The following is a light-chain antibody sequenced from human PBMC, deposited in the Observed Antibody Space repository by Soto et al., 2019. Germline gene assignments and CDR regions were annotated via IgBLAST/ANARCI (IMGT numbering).Light chain of an antibody. Sequence: DIQMTQPHTTLSGSVVDRVTITCRCSQTISSWLAWYQQKPGKAPKLLIYKASTLKSGVPSRFSGSGSGTEFTLTISSLQPDDFTTYYCQLDTIYSEAFGQGTKVDIK. CDR2: KAS. J-gene: IGKJ1*01. CDR1: QTISSW. CDR3: QLDTIYSEA. V-gene: IGKV1-5*03.